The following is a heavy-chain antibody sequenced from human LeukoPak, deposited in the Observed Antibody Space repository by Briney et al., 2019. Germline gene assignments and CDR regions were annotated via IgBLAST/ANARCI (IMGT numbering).Heavy chain of an antibody. CDR2: INPSGGST. CDR3: ARDGVPRLAAAENWFDP. Sequence: ASVKVSCKASGYTFTSHYMHWVRQAPEQGLEWMGIINPSGGSTSYAQKLQGRVTMTTDTSTSTAYMELRSLRSDDTAVYYCARDGVPRLAAAENWFDPWGQGTLVTVSS. V-gene: IGHV1-46*01. CDR1: GYTFTSHY. J-gene: IGHJ5*02. D-gene: IGHD6-13*01.